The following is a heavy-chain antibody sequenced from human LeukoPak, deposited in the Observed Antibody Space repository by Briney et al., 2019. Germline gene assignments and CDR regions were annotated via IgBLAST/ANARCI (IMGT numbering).Heavy chain of an antibody. CDR3: ASSAPFSGKVLNYYYYYGMDV. J-gene: IGHJ6*02. Sequence: GASVKVSCKASGYTFTSYDINWVRQATGQGLEWMGWMNPNSGNTGYAQKFQGRVTMTRNTSISTAYMELSSLRSEDTAVYYCASSAPFSGKVLNYYYYYGMDVWGQGTTVTVSS. D-gene: IGHD3-10*01. V-gene: IGHV1-8*01. CDR2: MNPNSGNT. CDR1: GYTFTSYD.